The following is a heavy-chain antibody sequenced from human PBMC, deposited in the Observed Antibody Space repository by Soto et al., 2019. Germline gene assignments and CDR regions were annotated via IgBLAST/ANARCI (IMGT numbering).Heavy chain of an antibody. CDR1: GGSISSSSYY. D-gene: IGHD5-18*01. V-gene: IGHV4-39*01. Sequence: SETLSLTCTVSGGSISSSSYYWGWIRQPPGKGLEWIGSIYYSGSTYYNPSLKSRVTISVDTSKNQFSLKLSSVTAADTAVYYCARGEYSYGHHFDYWGRGTLVTVSS. CDR3: ARGEYSYGHHFDY. J-gene: IGHJ4*02. CDR2: IYYSGST.